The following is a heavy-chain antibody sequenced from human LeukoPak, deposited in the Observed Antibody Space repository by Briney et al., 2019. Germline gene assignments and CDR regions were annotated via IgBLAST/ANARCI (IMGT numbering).Heavy chain of an antibody. CDR3: ARQSVATTKFDY. CDR2: INPSGGST. Sequence: ASVKVSCKASGYTFTSYYMHWVRQAPGQGLEWMGIINPSGGSTSYAQKFQGRVTMTRDTSSSTVYMELSSLRSEDTAVYYCARQSVATTKFDYWGPGTLVTVSS. J-gene: IGHJ4*02. D-gene: IGHD5-12*01. CDR1: GYTFTSYY. V-gene: IGHV1-46*01.